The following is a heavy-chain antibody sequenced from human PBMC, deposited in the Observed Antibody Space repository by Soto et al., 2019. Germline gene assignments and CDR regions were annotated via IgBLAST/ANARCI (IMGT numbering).Heavy chain of an antibody. J-gene: IGHJ5*02. CDR1: GFTFSTYG. Sequence: GGSLRLSCAASGFTFSTYGMHWVRQAPGKGLVWVSRVSSDGSTTNYADSVKGRFSTSRDNTKNTLYLQMNNLRAEDTAVYYCARASSSGYHWGLGTLVTVSS. D-gene: IGHD3-22*01. V-gene: IGHV3-74*01. CDR2: VSSDGSTT. CDR3: ARASSSGYH.